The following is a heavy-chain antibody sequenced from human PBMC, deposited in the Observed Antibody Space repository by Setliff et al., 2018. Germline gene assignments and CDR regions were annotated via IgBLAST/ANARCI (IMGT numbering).Heavy chain of an antibody. CDR2: IIPIFGET. J-gene: IGHJ4*02. D-gene: IGHD3-10*01. CDR1: GGTSSSYA. CDR3: APLTRRYGSGSYPFDY. Sequence: SVKVSCKASGGTSSSYAISWVRQAPGQGLEWMGGIIPIFGETIYAQKFQGRVTMTEDTSTDTAYMELSSLRSEDTAVYYCAPLTRRYGSGSYPFDYWGQGTLVTVSS. V-gene: IGHV1-69*06.